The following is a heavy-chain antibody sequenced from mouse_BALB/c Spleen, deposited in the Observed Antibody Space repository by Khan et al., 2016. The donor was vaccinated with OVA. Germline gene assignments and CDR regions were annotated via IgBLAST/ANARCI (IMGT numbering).Heavy chain of an antibody. J-gene: IGHJ2*01. CDR2: ISYSGST. V-gene: IGHV3-2*02. D-gene: IGHD1-1*01. CDR1: GYSITSDYA. CDR3: ARDSGSSYYYFDY. Sequence: EVQLQESGPGLVKPSQSLSLTCTVTGYSITSDYAWNWIRQFPGNKLEWMGYISYSGSTSYNPSLKSRISITRDTSKNQFFLQLNSVTTEDTATYEVARDSGSSYYYFDYWGQGTTLTVSS.